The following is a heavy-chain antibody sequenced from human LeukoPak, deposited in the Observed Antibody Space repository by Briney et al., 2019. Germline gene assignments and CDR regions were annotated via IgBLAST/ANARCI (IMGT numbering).Heavy chain of an antibody. J-gene: IGHJ2*01. D-gene: IGHD5-18*01. CDR3: AKDTASSWWYFDL. V-gene: IGHV3-23*01. Sequence: GSLRLSCAASGFTFSSYAMSWARQAPGKGLEWVSAIGGSGSTTYYADSVKGQFTISRDNSKNALDLQMNSLRAEDTAVYYCAKDTASSWWYFDLWGRDTLVTVSS. CDR1: GFTFSSYA. CDR2: IGGSGSTT.